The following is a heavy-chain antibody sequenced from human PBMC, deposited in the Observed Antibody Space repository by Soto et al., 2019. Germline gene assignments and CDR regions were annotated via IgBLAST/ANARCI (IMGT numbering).Heavy chain of an antibody. V-gene: IGHV5-51*01. CDR2: IYPGDSDT. J-gene: IGHJ3*02. D-gene: IGHD5-12*01. CDR3: AKASRDGYNYNAFDI. CDR1: GYRFSSYW. Sequence: PGESLKISCKGSGYRFSSYWIGWVRQMPGKGLEWMGIIYPGDSDTRYSPSFQGQVTISADKSISTAYLQWSSLKASDTAMYYCAKASRDGYNYNAFDIWGQGSMVTVSS.